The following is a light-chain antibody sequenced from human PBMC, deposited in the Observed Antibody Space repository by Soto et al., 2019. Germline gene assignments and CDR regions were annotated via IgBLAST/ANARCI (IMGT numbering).Light chain of an antibody. Sequence: DIPMTQSPYSLSAAVGDRVTIACRASQNINTYLNWYQQKPGKAPKLLIFDAASLQSGVPSRFSGGGSRTDFTLTITSLQPEDFATYYCQQTSSAPFTFGPGTTVDIK. J-gene: IGKJ3*01. CDR2: DAA. V-gene: IGKV1-39*01. CDR1: QNINTY. CDR3: QQTSSAPFT.